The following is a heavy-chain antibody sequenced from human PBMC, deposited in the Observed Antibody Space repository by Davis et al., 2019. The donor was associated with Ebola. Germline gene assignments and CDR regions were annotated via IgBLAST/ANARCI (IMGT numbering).Heavy chain of an antibody. J-gene: IGHJ4*02. Sequence: PGGSLRLSCAASGFTFTTYGMHWVRQAPGKGLEWVAFIRYDGSDKYYADSVKGRFIISRDNSKNTLYLQMSSLRAEDTAVYYCARDGLFGHYFDYWGQGTLVTVSS. CDR3: ARDGLFGHYFDY. CDR1: GFTFTTYG. D-gene: IGHD3-16*01. CDR2: IRYDGSDK. V-gene: IGHV3-30*02.